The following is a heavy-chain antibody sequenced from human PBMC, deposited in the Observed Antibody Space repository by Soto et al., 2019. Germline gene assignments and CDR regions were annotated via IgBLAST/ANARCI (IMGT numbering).Heavy chain of an antibody. Sequence: PSETLSLTCTVSGGSISSYYWSWIRQPPGKGLEWIGYIYYSGSTNYNPSLKSRVTISVDTSKNQFSLKLSSVTAADTAVSYCARERSERYYFDYWGQGTLVTVSS. D-gene: IGHD3-16*01. J-gene: IGHJ4*02. CDR1: GGSISSYY. CDR3: ARERSERYYFDY. V-gene: IGHV4-59*01. CDR2: IYYSGST.